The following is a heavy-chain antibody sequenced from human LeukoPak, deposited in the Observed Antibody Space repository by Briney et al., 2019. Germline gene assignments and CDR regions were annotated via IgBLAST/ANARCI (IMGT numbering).Heavy chain of an antibody. V-gene: IGHV4-30-2*01. Sequence: SETLSLTCTVSGNSISRGTYFWTWIRQPPGRGLEWIGFISHSGSTDYNASLKSRVTISGDKSKNQFSLKLSSVTAADTAVYYCAREPSSTSLVSTIMGIDYWGQGTLVTVSS. CDR3: AREPSSTSLVSTIMGIDY. CDR1: GNSISRGTYF. J-gene: IGHJ4*02. D-gene: IGHD5/OR15-5a*01. CDR2: ISHSGST.